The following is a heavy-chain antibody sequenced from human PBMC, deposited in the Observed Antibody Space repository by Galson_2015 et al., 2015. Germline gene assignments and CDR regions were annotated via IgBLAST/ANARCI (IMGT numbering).Heavy chain of an antibody. J-gene: IGHJ1*01. D-gene: IGHD1-26*01. CDR1: GFTFSTYG. V-gene: IGHV3-30*19. Sequence: SLRLSCAASGFTFSTYGMHWVRQAPGKGLEWVAAVSYDGNNKYYAVSVKGRFTISRDNSKNTLFLQMNSLRAEDTAIYYCARELKGGATNHRPQHWGQGTLVTVSS. CDR3: ARELKGGATNHRPQH. CDR2: VSYDGNNK.